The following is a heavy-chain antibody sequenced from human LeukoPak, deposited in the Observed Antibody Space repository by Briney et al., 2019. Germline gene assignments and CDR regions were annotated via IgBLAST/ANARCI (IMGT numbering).Heavy chain of an antibody. J-gene: IGHJ4*02. Sequence: SETLSLTCTVSGGSITSSNYYWGWIRQPPGKGLERIGNTYYGGNTYYNPSLKSRLTISVDTSKNQFSLELSSVTAADTAVYYCAAAFDYWGQGTLVTVSS. CDR3: AAAFDY. CDR2: TYYGGNT. V-gene: IGHV4-39*01. CDR1: GGSITSSNYY. D-gene: IGHD6-25*01.